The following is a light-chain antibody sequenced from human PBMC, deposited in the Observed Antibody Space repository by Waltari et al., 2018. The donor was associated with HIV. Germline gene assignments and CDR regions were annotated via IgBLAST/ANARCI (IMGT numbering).Light chain of an antibody. V-gene: IGKV4-1*01. J-gene: IGKJ1*01. CDR2: WAS. CDR3: QQYLSPPPT. Sequence: DVVMTQSPDSLAVSLGERATINCKSTHSVFYRPNNKNYIAWYQQRPGQAPKLLICWASARESGVSDRFSGSGSGTNFTLTITSLKTEDVAIYFCQQYLSPPPTFGQGTKVQIK. CDR1: HSVFYRPNNKNY.